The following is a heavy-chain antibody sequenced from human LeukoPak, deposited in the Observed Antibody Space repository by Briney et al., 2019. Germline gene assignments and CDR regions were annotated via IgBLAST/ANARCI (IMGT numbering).Heavy chain of an antibody. J-gene: IGHJ4*02. D-gene: IGHD6-19*01. CDR3: ARRRGWVDY. V-gene: IGHV4-39*01. Sequence: SQTLSLTCTVSAGSISTTSYYSGWIRQPPGKGLEWIGSIYYSGSTYYNPSLKSRFTISVDTSKNQFSLKLSSVTAADTAVYYCARRRGWVDYWGQGALVTVSS. CDR2: IYYSGST. CDR1: AGSISTTSYY.